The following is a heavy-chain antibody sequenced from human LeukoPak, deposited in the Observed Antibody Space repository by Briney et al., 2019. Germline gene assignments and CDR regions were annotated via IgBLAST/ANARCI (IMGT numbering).Heavy chain of an antibody. Sequence: ASVKVSYKASGYTFTGYYMHWARQAPGQGLEWMGWINPNSGGTNYAQKFQGRVTMTRDTSISTAYMVLSTLRSDYTAVYYCARLVGAPDYWGQGTLVTVSS. D-gene: IGHD1-26*01. J-gene: IGHJ4*02. CDR3: ARLVGAPDY. CDR1: GYTFTGYY. V-gene: IGHV1-2*02. CDR2: INPNSGGT.